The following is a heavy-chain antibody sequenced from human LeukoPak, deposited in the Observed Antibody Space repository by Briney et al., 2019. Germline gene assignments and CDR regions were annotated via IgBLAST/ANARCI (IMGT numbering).Heavy chain of an antibody. CDR2: MNPNSGRR. Sequence: GASVKVSCKASGYTLSNYDINWVRQAPGQGLEWMRWMNPNSGRRVYAQKFQGRVTMTRNSSINTAYMELTSLRSDDTAVYYCARGLRSDYWGQGTLVTVSS. CDR3: ARGLRSDY. J-gene: IGHJ4*02. D-gene: IGHD3-16*02. CDR1: GYTLSNYD. V-gene: IGHV1-8*01.